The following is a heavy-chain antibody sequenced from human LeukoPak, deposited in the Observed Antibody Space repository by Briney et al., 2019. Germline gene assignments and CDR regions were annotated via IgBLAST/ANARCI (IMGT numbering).Heavy chain of an antibody. CDR1: GFTFSIAW. Sequence: GGSLRLSCAASGFTFSIAWMNWVRQAPGKGLEWVSLISHTGGNAYYADSVRGRFTISRDNSKNTLYLQMNSLRAEDTAVYYCARHTPVAGHFDYWGQGTLVTVSS. CDR2: ISHTGGNA. V-gene: IGHV3-66*04. D-gene: IGHD6-19*01. CDR3: ARHTPVAGHFDY. J-gene: IGHJ4*02.